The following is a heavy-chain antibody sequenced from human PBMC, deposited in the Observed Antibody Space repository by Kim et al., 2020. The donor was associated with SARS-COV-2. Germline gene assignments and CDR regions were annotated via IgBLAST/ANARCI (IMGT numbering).Heavy chain of an antibody. CDR1: GFTFSSYG. J-gene: IGHJ4*02. V-gene: IGHV3-33*06. D-gene: IGHD3-10*01. CDR3: AKKGVGFGELLVDY. CDR2: IWYDGSNK. Sequence: GGSLRLSCAASGFTFSSYGMHWVRQAPGKGLEWVAVIWYDGSNKYYADSVKGRFTISRDNSKNTLYLQMNSLRAEDTAVYYCAKKGVGFGELLVDYWGQGTLVTVSS.